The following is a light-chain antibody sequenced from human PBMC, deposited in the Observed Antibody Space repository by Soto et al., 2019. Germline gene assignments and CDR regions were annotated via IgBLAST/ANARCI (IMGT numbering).Light chain of an antibody. CDR3: QQCNNWPLT. Sequence: EIVMTQSPATLSVSPGERVTISCRASQSVSNNLAWFQQKPGQAPRLLIYGASTRATGIPARFSGSGSGTDFTLTISSLQTEDFAVYYCQQCNNWPLTFGQGTKVEIK. V-gene: IGKV3-15*01. CDR2: GAS. CDR1: QSVSNN. J-gene: IGKJ1*01.